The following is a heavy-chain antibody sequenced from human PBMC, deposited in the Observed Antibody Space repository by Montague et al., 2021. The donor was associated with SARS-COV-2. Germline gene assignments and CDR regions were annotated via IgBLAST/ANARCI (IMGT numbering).Heavy chain of an antibody. V-gene: IGHV3-11*05. D-gene: IGHD3-16*02. Sequence: SLRLSCAASGFTFSDYYMGWIRQAPGKGLEWVSDISTSSFYTNYADSVKGRFTISRDNAKNSLYLQMNSLRAADTAVYYCARESLLGELSFSFDPWGQGTLVTVSS. CDR3: ARESLLGELSFSFDP. CDR2: ISTSSFYT. CDR1: GFTFSDYY. J-gene: IGHJ5*02.